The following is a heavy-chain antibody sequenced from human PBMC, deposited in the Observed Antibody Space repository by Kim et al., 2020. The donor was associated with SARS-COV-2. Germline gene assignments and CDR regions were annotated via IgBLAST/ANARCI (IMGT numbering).Heavy chain of an antibody. CDR3: ARVSQSRTFLQPTYYYYGMDV. D-gene: IGHD4-4*01. CDR2: ITANNGEP. J-gene: IGHJ6*02. Sequence: ASVKVSCKASGYIFTGYGISWVRQAPGQGLEWMGWITANNGEPKYAQEFQGRVTMTRDTSTTTAYMELRSLRSDDTAVFYCARVSQSRTFLQPTYYYYGMDVWGQGTTVTVSS. CDR1: GYIFTGYG. V-gene: IGHV1-18*04.